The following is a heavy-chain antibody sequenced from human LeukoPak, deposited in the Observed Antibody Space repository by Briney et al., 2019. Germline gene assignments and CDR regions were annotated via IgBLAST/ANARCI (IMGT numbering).Heavy chain of an antibody. D-gene: IGHD3-10*01. J-gene: IGHJ4*02. CDR3: AKVTYGSGTYGAFDY. V-gene: IGHV3-23*01. Sequence: GGSLRLSCTTSGFTFADYTMHWFRQAPGKGLEWVSCIRGSGTSTYYADSVKGRFTISRDNSKNTLYLQMNSLRAEDTAVYYCAKVTYGSGTYGAFDYWGQGTLVTVSS. CDR1: GFTFADYT. CDR2: IRGSGTST.